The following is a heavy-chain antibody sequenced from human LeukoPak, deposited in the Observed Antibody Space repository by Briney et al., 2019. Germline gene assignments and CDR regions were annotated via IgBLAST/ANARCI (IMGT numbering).Heavy chain of an antibody. CDR1: GGSLSGHY. V-gene: IGHV4-34*01. D-gene: IGHD6-13*01. J-gene: IGHJ4*02. CDR3: ARDPCSRSSCPLRY. CDR2: INHSGTT. Sequence: SETLSLSCAVSGGSLSGHYWNWIRQPPGKGLEWIGEINHSGTTNYEPSLRGRVAISVDPSNNQCSLRLTSVTAADTAVYYCARDPCSRSSCPLRYWGQGTQVTASS.